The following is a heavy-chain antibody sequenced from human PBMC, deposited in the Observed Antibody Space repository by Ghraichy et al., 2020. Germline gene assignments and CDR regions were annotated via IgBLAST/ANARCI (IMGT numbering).Heavy chain of an antibody. D-gene: IGHD2-2*01. V-gene: IGHV4-30-2*01. J-gene: IGHJ6*02. Sequence: SETLSLTCAVSGGSISSGGYSWSWIRQPPGKGLEWIGYIYHSGSTYYNPSLKSRVTISVDRSKNQFSLKLSSVTAADTAVYYCARAVVVVPAADPGGGGMDVWGQGTTVTVSS. CDR1: GGSISSGGYS. CDR2: IYHSGST. CDR3: ARAVVVVPAADPGGGGMDV.